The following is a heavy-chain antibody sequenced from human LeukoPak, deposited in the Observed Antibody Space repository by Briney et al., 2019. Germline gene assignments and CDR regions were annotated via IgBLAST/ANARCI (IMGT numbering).Heavy chain of an antibody. CDR1: GFPFSSYW. V-gene: IGHV3-7*04. D-gene: IGHD5-24*01. CDR3: MRVGYIDEGIDY. J-gene: IGHJ4*02. Sequence: GGSLRLSCVAPGFPFSSYWMTWVRQAPGKGLEWVANIKQDGSKKSYVDSEKGRFTISRDNAKNSLYLQMNSLRAVDTAIHYCMRVGYIDEGIDYWGQGTLVTVSS. CDR2: IKQDGSKK.